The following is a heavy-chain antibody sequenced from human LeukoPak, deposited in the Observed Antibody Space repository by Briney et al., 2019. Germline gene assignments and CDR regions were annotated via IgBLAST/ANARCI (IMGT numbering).Heavy chain of an antibody. J-gene: IGHJ4*02. V-gene: IGHV4-39*07. CDR3: ARGPYYFDS. CDR1: GGSISSSGHY. CDR2: IYYSGGN. Sequence: KSSETLSLTCTVSGGSISSSGHYWGWIRQPPGKGLEWIGSIYYSGGNYYNPSLNSRVTISVDTSKNQFSLRLSSVTAADTAVYYCARGPYYFDSWGPGTLVTVSS.